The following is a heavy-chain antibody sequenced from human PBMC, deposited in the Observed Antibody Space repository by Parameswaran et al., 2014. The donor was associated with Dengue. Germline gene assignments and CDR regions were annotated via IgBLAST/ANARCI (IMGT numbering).Heavy chain of an antibody. J-gene: IGHJ6*02. Sequence: RWIRQPPGKGLEWVSAISGSGGSTYYADSVKGRFTISRDNSKNTLYLQMNSLRAEDTAVYYCGYGSGSYVVYYYGMDVWGQGTTVTVSS. D-gene: IGHD3-10*01. CDR3: GYGSGSYVVYYYGMDV. CDR2: ISGSGGST. V-gene: IGHV3-23*01.